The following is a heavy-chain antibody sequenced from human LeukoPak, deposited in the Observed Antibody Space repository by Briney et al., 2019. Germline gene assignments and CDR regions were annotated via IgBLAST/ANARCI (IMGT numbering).Heavy chain of an antibody. Sequence: PGGSLRLSCAAAGFTVSSNYMSWVRQAPGKGLEWVSVIYSGGSTYYADSVKGRFTISRDNSKNTLYLQMNSLRAEDTAVYYCAKDSTAARPNYYFDYWGQGTLVTVSS. J-gene: IGHJ4*02. CDR2: IYSGGST. V-gene: IGHV3-53*01. D-gene: IGHD6-6*01. CDR3: AKDSTAARPNYYFDY. CDR1: GFTVSSNY.